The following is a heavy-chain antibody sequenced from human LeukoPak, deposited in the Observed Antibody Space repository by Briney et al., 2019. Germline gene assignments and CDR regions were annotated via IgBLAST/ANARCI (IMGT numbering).Heavy chain of an antibody. V-gene: IGHV3-48*04. J-gene: IGHJ5*02. CDR3: ARESGIAAALDL. CDR2: ISSGSSTI. CDR1: GFTFSSYG. D-gene: IGHD6-13*01. Sequence: PGGSLRLSCAASGFTFSSYGMHWVRQAPGKGLEWVSYISSGSSTIYYADSVKGRFTISRDNAKSTLYLQMNSLRAEDTAVYYCARESGIAAALDLWGQGTLVTVSS.